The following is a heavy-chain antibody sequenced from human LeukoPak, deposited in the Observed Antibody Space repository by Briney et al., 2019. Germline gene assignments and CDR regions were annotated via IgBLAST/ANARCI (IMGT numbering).Heavy chain of an antibody. CDR2: ISSSGLTI. V-gene: IGHV3-48*04. D-gene: IGHD2-15*01. CDR1: GFTFSSYS. Sequence: GGSLRLSCAASGFTFSSYSMNWVRQAPGKGLEWVSYISSSGLTIYYADSVKGRFTVSRDNAKKSLYVQMNSLRAEDTAVYYCVVGVDVWGKGTTVTVSS. CDR3: VVGVDV. J-gene: IGHJ6*04.